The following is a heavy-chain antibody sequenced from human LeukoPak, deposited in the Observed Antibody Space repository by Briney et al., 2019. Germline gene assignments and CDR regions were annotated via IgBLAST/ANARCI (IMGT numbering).Heavy chain of an antibody. Sequence: SETLSLTCTVSGSSITTYTHWGWIRQSPGKGLEWIASIHHTGNTYYNPSLESRVTISVDTSKNQFSLKLSSVTAADTAVYYCARVSRNRWLQYFDYWGQGTLVTVSS. CDR1: GSSITTYTH. D-gene: IGHD5-24*01. CDR3: ARVSRNRWLQYFDY. J-gene: IGHJ4*02. V-gene: IGHV4-38-2*02. CDR2: IHHTGNT.